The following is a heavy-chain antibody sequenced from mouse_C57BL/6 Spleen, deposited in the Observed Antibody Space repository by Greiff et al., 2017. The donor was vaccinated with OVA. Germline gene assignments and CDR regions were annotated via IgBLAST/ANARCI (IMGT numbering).Heavy chain of an antibody. Sequence: VKLMESGPGLVQPSQSLSITCTVSGFSLTSYGVHWVRQSPGKGLEWLGVIWSGGSTDYNAAFISRLSISKDNSKSQVFFKMNSLQADDTAIYYCARTNYYGSSYNFDYWGQGTTLTVSS. J-gene: IGHJ2*01. CDR2: IWSGGST. CDR1: GFSLTSYG. D-gene: IGHD1-1*01. V-gene: IGHV2-2*01. CDR3: ARTNYYGSSYNFDY.